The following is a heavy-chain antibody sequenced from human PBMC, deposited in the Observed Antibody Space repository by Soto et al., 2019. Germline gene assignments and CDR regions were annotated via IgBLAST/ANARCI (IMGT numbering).Heavy chain of an antibody. V-gene: IGHV1-3*04. CDR1: GYTFTNYA. CDR2: INSNNGNT. CDR3: ARERVARRFDY. J-gene: IGHJ4*02. Sequence: QVHLVQSGAEVRKPGASVKISCKASGYTFTNYAVHWVRQAPGQRLECMGWINSNNGNTEYSQKFQDRVTITRDTSASKVYMELHSLRSEDTAVYYCARERVARRFDYWGQGPLVTVS.